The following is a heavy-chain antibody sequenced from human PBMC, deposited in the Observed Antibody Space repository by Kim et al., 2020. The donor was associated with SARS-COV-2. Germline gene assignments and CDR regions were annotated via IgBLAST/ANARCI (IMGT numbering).Heavy chain of an antibody. Sequence: GGSLRLSCAASGFTFSSYAMHWVRQAPGKGLEWVAVISYDGSNKYYADAVKGRFTISRDNSKNKLYLQMNSLRAEDTAVYYCARASGMATIKWNYFDYWGQGTLVTVSS. CDR1: GFTFSSYA. D-gene: IGHD1-26*01. CDR3: ARASGMATIKWNYFDY. CDR2: ISYDGSNK. V-gene: IGHV3-30*04. J-gene: IGHJ4*02.